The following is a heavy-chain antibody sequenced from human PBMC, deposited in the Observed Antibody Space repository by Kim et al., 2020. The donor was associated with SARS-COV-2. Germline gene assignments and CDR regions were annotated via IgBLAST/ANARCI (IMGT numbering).Heavy chain of an antibody. V-gene: IGHV4-59*01. CDR3: ARDVDHGDFWFFGH. D-gene: IGHD4-17*01. CDR2: IYDTGFTSGNT. CDR1: GGSIRSYY. Sequence: SETLSLTCTVSGGSIRSYYWSWLRQPPGKGLEWIGYIYDTGFTSGNTNYNPALKSRVSMSVDTSKNQVSLKLSSVTAADTAIYYCARDVDHGDFWFFGHWGRGTLVAVSS. J-gene: IGHJ2*01.